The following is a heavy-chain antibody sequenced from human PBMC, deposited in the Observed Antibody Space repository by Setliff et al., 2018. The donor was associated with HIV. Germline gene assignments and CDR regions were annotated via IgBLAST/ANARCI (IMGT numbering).Heavy chain of an antibody. Sequence: PSETLSLTCSVSGDSISNPNYYWGWIRQPPGKGLEWIGSIYFSESPYYNPSLSSRVTISVDTSTNQFSLKLSSVTAADTAVYYCARDRHYGGVVTAILDYWGQGTLVTVSS. D-gene: IGHD2-21*02. CDR3: ARDRHYGGVVTAILDY. V-gene: IGHV4-39*07. CDR1: GDSISNPNYY. CDR2: IYFSESP. J-gene: IGHJ4*02.